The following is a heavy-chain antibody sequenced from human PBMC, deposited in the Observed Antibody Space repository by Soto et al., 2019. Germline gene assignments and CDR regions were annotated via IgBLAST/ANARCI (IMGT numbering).Heavy chain of an antibody. V-gene: IGHV3-30-3*01. Sequence: PGGSLRLSCAASGFTFSSYAMHWVRQAPGKGLEWVAVISYDGSNKYYADSVKGRFTISRDNAKNSLYLQMNSLRAEDTAVYYCARDRNPNYGSGSYYIRAPSDYWGQGTLVTVSS. CDR3: ARDRNPNYGSGSYYIRAPSDY. D-gene: IGHD3-10*01. CDR2: ISYDGSNK. CDR1: GFTFSSYA. J-gene: IGHJ4*02.